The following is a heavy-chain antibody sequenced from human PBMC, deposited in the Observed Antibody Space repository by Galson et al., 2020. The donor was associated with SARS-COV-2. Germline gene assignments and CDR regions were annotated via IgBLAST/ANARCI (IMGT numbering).Heavy chain of an antibody. CDR3: ARVLGDDYNRNRVDI. CDR1: GFTVTSNS. Sequence: GGSLRLSCAASGFTVTSNSMSWVRQVPGKGLEWVSVIHSGGGSTYYADSVQGRFSISRDSSKNTLNLQMNSLRADDTAVYYCARVLGDDYNRNRVDIWGQGTMVTVSS. V-gene: IGHV3-66*01. D-gene: IGHD4-4*01. CDR2: IHSGGGST. J-gene: IGHJ3*02.